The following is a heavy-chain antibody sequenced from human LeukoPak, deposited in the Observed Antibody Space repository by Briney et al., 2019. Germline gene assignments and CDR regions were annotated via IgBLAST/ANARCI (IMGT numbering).Heavy chain of an antibody. CDR2: VKSDGTIT. V-gene: IGHV3-74*01. Sequence: GGSLRLSCAASGFTFSNYWMHWVRQSPGKGLVWVSRVKSDGTITSYADSVKGRFTISRDNAKNTLYLQMNGLRVEDTAVYYCVRVMPVAGSDSWGQGTLVTVSS. J-gene: IGHJ4*02. D-gene: IGHD6-19*01. CDR3: VRVMPVAGSDS. CDR1: GFTFSNYW.